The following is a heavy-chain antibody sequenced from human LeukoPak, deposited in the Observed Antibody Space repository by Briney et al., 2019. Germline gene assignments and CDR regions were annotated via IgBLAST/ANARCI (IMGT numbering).Heavy chain of an antibody. Sequence: PSEALSLTCTVSGGSISSYYWSWIRQPPGKGLEWIGYIYYSGSTNYNPSLKSRVTISVDTSKNQFSLKLSSVTAADTAVYYCARVKSDSSGWTGGGAFDIWGQGTMVTVSS. D-gene: IGHD6-19*01. V-gene: IGHV4-59*08. CDR2: IYYSGST. J-gene: IGHJ3*02. CDR3: ARVKSDSSGWTGGGAFDI. CDR1: GGSISSYY.